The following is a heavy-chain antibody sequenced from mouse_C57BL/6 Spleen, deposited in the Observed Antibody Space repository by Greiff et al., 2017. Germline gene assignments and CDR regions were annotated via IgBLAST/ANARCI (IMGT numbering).Heavy chain of an antibody. CDR3: ARGTNYYGIDY. D-gene: IGHD1-1*01. CDR1: GYAFSSSW. V-gene: IGHV1-82*01. J-gene: IGHJ2*01. CDR2: IYPGDGDT. Sequence: QVHVKQSGPELVKPGASVKISCKASGYAFSSSWMNWVKQRPGKGLEWIGRIYPGDGDTNYNGKFKGKATLPADKSSSTAYLQLSSLTSEDSAVYFCARGTNYYGIDYWGQGTTLTVSS.